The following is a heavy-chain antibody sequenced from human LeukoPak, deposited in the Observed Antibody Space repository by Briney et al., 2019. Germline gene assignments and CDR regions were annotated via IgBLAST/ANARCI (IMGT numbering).Heavy chain of an antibody. CDR2: IIPIFGTA. Sequence: ASVKVSCKASGGTFSSYAISWVRQAPGQGLEWMGGIIPIFGTANYAQKFQGRVTITTDESTSTAYMELSSLRSEDTAVYYCARVPVGRDGYNTHFDYWGQGTLVTVSS. V-gene: IGHV1-69*05. D-gene: IGHD5-24*01. J-gene: IGHJ4*02. CDR1: GGTFSSYA. CDR3: ARVPVGRDGYNTHFDY.